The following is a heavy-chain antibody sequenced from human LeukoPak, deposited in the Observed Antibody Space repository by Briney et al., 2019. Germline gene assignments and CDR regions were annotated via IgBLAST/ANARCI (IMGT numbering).Heavy chain of an antibody. J-gene: IGHJ4*02. V-gene: IGHV5-51*01. CDR3: ARHVPSLRYFDWLLSHLDY. CDR1: GYSFTSYW. Sequence: GEALQISCKGSGYSFTSYWIGWVRQMPGKGLEGMGIIYPGDSDTRYSPSFQGQVTISADKSISTAYLQWSSLKASDTAMYYCARHVPSLRYFDWLLSHLDYWGQGTLVTVSS. D-gene: IGHD3-9*01. CDR2: IYPGDSDT.